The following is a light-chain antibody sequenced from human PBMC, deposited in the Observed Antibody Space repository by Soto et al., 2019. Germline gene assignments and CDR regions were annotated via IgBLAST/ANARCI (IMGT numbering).Light chain of an antibody. CDR3: HQYGSSPAT. Sequence: EIVLTQSPGILSLSPGERATLSCRASQSVSNDFLAWYQQKPGQAPRLLIYGASTRATDVPDRFSGSGSGADFTLTISRLEPEDFAVYYCHQYGSSPATFGQGTKVDI. CDR1: QSVSNDF. J-gene: IGKJ1*01. V-gene: IGKV3-20*01. CDR2: GAS.